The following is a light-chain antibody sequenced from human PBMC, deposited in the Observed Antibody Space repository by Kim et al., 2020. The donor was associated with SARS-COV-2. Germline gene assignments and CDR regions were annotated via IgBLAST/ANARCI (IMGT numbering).Light chain of an antibody. CDR1: QAISSW. J-gene: IGKJ2*01. V-gene: IGKV1-12*01. CDR3: QQTNSFPNT. CDR2: AAS. Sequence: SASVGERVTITCRASQAISSWLAGYQQKPGKAPKVLIYAASSLQSGVPARFSGSGSGTHFTLTISSLQPEDFATYYCQQTNSFPNTFGQGTKLEI.